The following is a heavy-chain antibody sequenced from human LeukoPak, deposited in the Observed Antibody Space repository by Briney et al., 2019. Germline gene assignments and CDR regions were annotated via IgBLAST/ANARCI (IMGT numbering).Heavy chain of an antibody. V-gene: IGHV4-61*05. Sequence: SETLSLTCTVSGGPISSSSCYWGWIRQPPGKGLEWIGYIYYSGSTNYNPSLKSRVTISVKTSKNQFSLKLRSVTAADTAVYYCARVTGYTIEDYFDYWGQGTLVTVSS. CDR2: IYYSGST. D-gene: IGHD3-9*01. J-gene: IGHJ4*02. CDR1: GGPISSSSCY. CDR3: ARVTGYTIEDYFDY.